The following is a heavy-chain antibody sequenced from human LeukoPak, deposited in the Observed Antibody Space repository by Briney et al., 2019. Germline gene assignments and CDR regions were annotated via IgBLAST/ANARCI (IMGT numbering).Heavy chain of an antibody. Sequence: ASVKVSCKASGYTFTSYGISWVRQAPGQGLEWMGWISAYNGNTNYAQKLQGRVTMTTDTSTSTAYMELRSLRSDDTAVYYCARGLSWVYDSSYYYYMDVWGKGTTVTISS. CDR3: ARGLSWVYDSSYYYYMDV. CDR1: GYTFTSYG. J-gene: IGHJ6*03. D-gene: IGHD3-22*01. V-gene: IGHV1-18*01. CDR2: ISAYNGNT.